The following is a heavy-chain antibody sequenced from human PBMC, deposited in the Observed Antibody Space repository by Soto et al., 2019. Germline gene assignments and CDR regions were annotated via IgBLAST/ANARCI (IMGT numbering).Heavy chain of an antibody. J-gene: IGHJ6*02. Sequence: PSDTLSLTCDVYGRAFSVYYWSGIRQPPGKGLEWIGEINHRGSTNYNPSLKSRVTITVDTSKNQFFLKLSSVTAADTAVYYCSRGGRCSSTSCYRYYYYGMDVWGQGTTVT. V-gene: IGHV4-34*01. CDR1: GRAFSVYY. CDR3: SRGGRCSSTSCYRYYYYGMDV. CDR2: INHRGST. D-gene: IGHD2-2*01.